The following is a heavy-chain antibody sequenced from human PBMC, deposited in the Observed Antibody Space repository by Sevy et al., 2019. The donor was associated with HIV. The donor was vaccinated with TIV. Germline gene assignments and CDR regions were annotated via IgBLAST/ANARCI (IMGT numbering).Heavy chain of an antibody. D-gene: IGHD6-19*01. CDR1: GGTFSSYG. V-gene: IGHV1-69*13. CDR2: IIPILGTV. Sequence: ASVKVSCKASGGTFSSYGISWVRQAPGQGLEWMVGIIPILGTVNYAQKFQGRVTITADESTKTAYMELSSLRSEDTYEYYCARGGGNGWYYFDYWGQETLVTVSS. CDR3: ARGGGNGWYYFDY. J-gene: IGHJ4*02.